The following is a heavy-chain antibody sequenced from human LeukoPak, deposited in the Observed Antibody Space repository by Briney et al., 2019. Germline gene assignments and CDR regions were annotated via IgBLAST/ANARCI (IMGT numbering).Heavy chain of an antibody. J-gene: IGHJ3*02. Sequence: PSETLSLTCAVYGGSFSGYYWSWIRQPPGEGLEWIGEINHSGSTNYNPSLKSRVTISVDTSKNQFSLKLSSVTAADTAVYYCVSGSYSVAFDIWGQGTMVTVSS. CDR1: GGSFSGYY. CDR3: VSGSYSVAFDI. V-gene: IGHV4-34*01. CDR2: INHSGST. D-gene: IGHD1-26*01.